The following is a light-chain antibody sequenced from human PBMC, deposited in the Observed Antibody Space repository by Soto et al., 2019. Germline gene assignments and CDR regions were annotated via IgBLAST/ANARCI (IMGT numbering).Light chain of an antibody. J-gene: IGKJ5*01. CDR3: QQYENLPT. V-gene: IGKV1-33*01. CDR2: DAS. Sequence: DIQMTQVSSSMSSSVGVRVTITCQASQNINNYLNWYQQKPGRAPKLLIYDASNLEAGVPSRFRGSGSGTDFTFTISRLQPEDIATYYCQQYENLPTFGQGTRLEIK. CDR1: QNINNY.